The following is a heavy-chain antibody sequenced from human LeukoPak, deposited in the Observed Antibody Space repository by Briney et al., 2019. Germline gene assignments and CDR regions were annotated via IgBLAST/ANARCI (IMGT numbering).Heavy chain of an antibody. CDR1: GGSVSRGTYY. D-gene: IGHD3-10*01. V-gene: IGHV4-30-4*01. Sequence: SETLSLTCTVSGGSVSRGTYYWSWIRQPPGKGLEWIGHIYHSGSTYYNASLKSRLTISVDTSKNQFSLKLNSVTAADTAVYYCARESRNYLGSGWGWNVWGQGTTVTVSS. J-gene: IGHJ6*02. CDR2: IYHSGST. CDR3: ARESRNYLGSGWGWNV.